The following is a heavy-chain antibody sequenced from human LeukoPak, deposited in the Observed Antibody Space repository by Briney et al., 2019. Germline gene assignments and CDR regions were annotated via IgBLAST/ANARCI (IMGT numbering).Heavy chain of an antibody. Sequence: GGSLRLSCAASGFSFSNYAMHWVRQAPGKGLEWVAVISYDGTDTSYADSVKGRFTISRDSSKNSLYLQMNSLRAEDTAVYYCAREGARTFDYWGQGTLVTVSS. CDR2: ISYDGTDT. D-gene: IGHD3-16*01. CDR1: GFSFSNYA. CDR3: AREGARTFDY. J-gene: IGHJ4*02. V-gene: IGHV3-30*04.